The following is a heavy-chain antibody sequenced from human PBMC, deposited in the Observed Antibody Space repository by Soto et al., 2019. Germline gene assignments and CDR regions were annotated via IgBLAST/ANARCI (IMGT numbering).Heavy chain of an antibody. V-gene: IGHV2-70*01. Sequence: SGPTLVNPTQTLTLTCTFSGFSLSTSGMCVSWIRQPPGKALEWLALIDWDDDKYYSTSLKTRLTISKDTSKNQVVLTMTNMDPVDTATYYCARTDSSGYYFQALFDYWGQGTLVTVSS. D-gene: IGHD3-22*01. CDR3: ARTDSSGYYFQALFDY. CDR2: IDWDDDK. J-gene: IGHJ4*02. CDR1: GFSLSTSGMC.